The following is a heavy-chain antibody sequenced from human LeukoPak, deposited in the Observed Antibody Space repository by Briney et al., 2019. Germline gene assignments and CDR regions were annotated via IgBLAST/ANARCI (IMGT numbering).Heavy chain of an antibody. CDR2: INPNSGGT. J-gene: IGHJ4*02. V-gene: IGHV1-2*02. CDR3: ARAGLFGQLVQNHFDY. CDR1: GYTFTGYY. Sequence: GASVKVSCKASGYTFTGYYMHWVRQAPGQGLEWMGWINPNSGGTNYAQKFQGRVTMTRDTSISTAYMELSRLRSDDTAVYYCARAGLFGQLVQNHFDYWGQGTLVTVSS. D-gene: IGHD6-13*01.